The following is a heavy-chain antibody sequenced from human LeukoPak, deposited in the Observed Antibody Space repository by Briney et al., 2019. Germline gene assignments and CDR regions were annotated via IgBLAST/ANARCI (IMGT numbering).Heavy chain of an antibody. V-gene: IGHV1-69*06. CDR2: IIPIFGTA. CDR3: ARDRSPPSDFDY. Sequence: SVKVSCKASGYTFTSYGISWVRQAPGQGLEWMGGIIPIFGTANYAQKFQGRVTITADKSTSTAYMELNSLRSEDTAVYYCARDRSPPSDFDYWGQGTLVTVSS. CDR1: GYTFTSYG. J-gene: IGHJ4*02.